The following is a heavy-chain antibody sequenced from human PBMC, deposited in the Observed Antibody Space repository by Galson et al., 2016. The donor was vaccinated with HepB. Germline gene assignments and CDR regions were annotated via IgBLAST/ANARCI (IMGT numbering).Heavy chain of an antibody. D-gene: IGHD3-22*01. CDR1: GFTVSSNH. CDR3: ARYYDSSGYYPGGLDV. J-gene: IGHJ6*02. V-gene: IGHV3-53*01. CDR2: IFSGNSA. Sequence: SLRLSCAASGFTVSSNHMNWVRQAPGKGLEWVTVIFSGNSAYYADSVKGRFSISRDNSKNTLYLQMDSLRAEDTAVYYCARYYDSSGYYPGGLDVWGQGTTVTVSS.